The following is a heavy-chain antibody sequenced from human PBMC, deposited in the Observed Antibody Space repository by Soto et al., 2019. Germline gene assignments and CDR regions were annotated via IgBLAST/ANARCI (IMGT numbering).Heavy chain of an antibody. J-gene: IGHJ4*02. CDR1: GGTFSSYA. Sequence: SVKVSCKASGGTFSSYAISWVRQAPGQGLEWMGGIIPIFGTANYAQKFQGRVTITADESTSTAYMELSSLRSEDTAVYYCATKHYDFWSGYRYQFDYWGQGTLVTVSS. D-gene: IGHD3-3*01. V-gene: IGHV1-69*13. CDR2: IIPIFGTA. CDR3: ATKHYDFWSGYRYQFDY.